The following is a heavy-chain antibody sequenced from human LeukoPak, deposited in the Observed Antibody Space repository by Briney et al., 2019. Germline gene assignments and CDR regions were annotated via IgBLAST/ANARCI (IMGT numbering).Heavy chain of an antibody. Sequence: EASVKVSCKASGYTFTSYDINWVRQATGQGLEWMGWMNPNSGNTGYAQKFQGRVTMTRNTSISTAYMELSSLRSEDTAVYYCARDAGSYDILTGYSLNWFDPWGQGTLVTVSS. CDR2: MNPNSGNT. J-gene: IGHJ5*02. V-gene: IGHV1-8*01. CDR1: GYTFTSYD. CDR3: ARDAGSYDILTGYSLNWFDP. D-gene: IGHD3-9*01.